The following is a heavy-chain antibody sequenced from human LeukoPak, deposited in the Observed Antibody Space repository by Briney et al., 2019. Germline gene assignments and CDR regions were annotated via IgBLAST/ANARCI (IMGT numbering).Heavy chain of an antibody. CDR3: TRGDGYDYVWGNYRSYNWFDP. V-gene: IGHV1-2*02. D-gene: IGHD3-16*02. J-gene: IGHJ5*02. Sequence: ASVTVSCKASGYTFGAYYIHWVRQAPGQGLEWMGWIGPNIGGTNYAQKFQGRVTMTRDTSITTAYMELSSLRSDDTAVYYCTRGDGYDYVWGNYRSYNWFDPWGQGTLVTVSS. CDR2: IGPNIGGT. CDR1: GYTFGAYY.